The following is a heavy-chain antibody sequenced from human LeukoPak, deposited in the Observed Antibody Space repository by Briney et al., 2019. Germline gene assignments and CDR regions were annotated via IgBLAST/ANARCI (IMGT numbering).Heavy chain of an antibody. CDR1: GFPFNNAW. Sequence: GGSLRLSCAASGFPFNNAWMSWVRQAPGKGLEWVGRIRSKADGGTTDYPAPVKGRFIISRDDSKNTLFLQMNSLKTEDTAVYYCITDPWDYDNSRSEVFEYWGQGTLVTVSS. D-gene: IGHD3-22*01. V-gene: IGHV3-15*01. CDR2: IRSKADGGTT. CDR3: ITDPWDYDNSRSEVFEY. J-gene: IGHJ4*02.